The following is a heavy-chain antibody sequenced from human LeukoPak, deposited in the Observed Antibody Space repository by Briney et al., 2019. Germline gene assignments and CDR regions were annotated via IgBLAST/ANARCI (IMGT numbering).Heavy chain of an antibody. CDR2: IIPIFGTA. CDR3: ATGLPLYYFDY. V-gene: IGHV1-69*13. Sequence: SVKVSCKASGYTFTSYDISWVRQAPGQGLEWMGGIIPIFGTANYAQKFQGRVTITADESTSTAYMELSSLRSEDTAVYYCATGLPLYYFDYWGQGTLVTVSS. D-gene: IGHD5-12*01. J-gene: IGHJ4*02. CDR1: GYTFTSYD.